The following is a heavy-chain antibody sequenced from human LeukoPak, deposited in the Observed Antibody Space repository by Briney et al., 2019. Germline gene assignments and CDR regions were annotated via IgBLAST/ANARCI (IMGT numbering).Heavy chain of an antibody. CDR1: GGSISSYY. CDR3: ARQTGSGLFILP. D-gene: IGHD3/OR15-3a*01. Sequence: SETLSLTCTVSGGSISSYYWGWIRQPPGKGLEWIGSIYYSGNTYYNASLKSQVSISIDTSKNQISLRLTSVTAADTAVYYCARQTGSGLFILPGGQGTLVTVSS. CDR2: IYYSGNT. J-gene: IGHJ4*02. V-gene: IGHV4-39*01.